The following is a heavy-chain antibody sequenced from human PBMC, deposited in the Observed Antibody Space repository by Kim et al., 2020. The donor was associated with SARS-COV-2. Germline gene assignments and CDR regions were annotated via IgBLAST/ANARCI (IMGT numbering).Heavy chain of an antibody. Sequence: YDASLKSRVTISVDTSKNPCSLELSSVTAADTALYYCARTSGSGSRYFDYWGQGALVTVSS. CDR3: ARTSGSGSRYFDY. D-gene: IGHD3-10*01. V-gene: IGHV4-59*01. J-gene: IGHJ4*02.